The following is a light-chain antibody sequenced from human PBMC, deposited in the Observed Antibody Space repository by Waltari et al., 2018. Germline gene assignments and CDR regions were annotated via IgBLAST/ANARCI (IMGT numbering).Light chain of an antibody. Sequence: EIVLPHSPATLSLSPGERATLPCRASQSVNRNLAWYQQKPGQAPRLLIYDASNRATGIPARFVGSGSGTDFTLTISSLEAEDFAVYYCQERSNWPGGSFGGGTKVDIK. J-gene: IGKJ4*01. V-gene: IGKV3-11*01. CDR1: QSVNRN. CDR2: DAS. CDR3: QERSNWPGGS.